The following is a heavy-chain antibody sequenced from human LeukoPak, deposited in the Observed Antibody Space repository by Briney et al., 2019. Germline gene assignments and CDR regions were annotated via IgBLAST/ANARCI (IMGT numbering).Heavy chain of an antibody. V-gene: IGHV3-30*04. CDR1: GFTFSSYA. J-gene: IGHJ6*02. Sequence: GRSLRLSCAASGFTFSSYAMHWVRQAPGKGLEWVAIISYDGSNKYYADSVKGRFTISRDNSKNTLYLQMNSLRAEDTAVYYCARGPTYCSSTSCRYYYYGMDVWGQGTTVTVSS. CDR2: ISYDGSNK. CDR3: ARGPTYCSSTSCRYYYYGMDV. D-gene: IGHD2-2*01.